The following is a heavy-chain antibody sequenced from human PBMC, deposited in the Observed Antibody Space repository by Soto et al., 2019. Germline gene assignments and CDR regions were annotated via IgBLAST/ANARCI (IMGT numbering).Heavy chain of an antibody. J-gene: IGHJ5*02. CDR3: AKVGRIAAAGTWFDP. CDR1: AGSISGYY. CDR2: IHYSGST. Sequence: LSLTCTVSAGSISGYYWSWIRQPPGKELELIAYIHYSGSTYYNPSLKSRVTISIDTSKNQFSLKLSSVNAADTAVYYCAKVGRIAAAGTWFDPWGQGTLVTVSS. V-gene: IGHV4-59*01. D-gene: IGHD6-13*01.